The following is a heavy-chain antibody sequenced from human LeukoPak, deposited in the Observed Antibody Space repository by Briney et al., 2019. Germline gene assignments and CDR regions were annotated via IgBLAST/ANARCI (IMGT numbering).Heavy chain of an antibody. CDR1: GFTFSSYA. V-gene: IGHV3-23*01. Sequence: PGGSLRLSCAASGFTFSSYAMSWVRQAPGKGLEWVSAISGNALSTYYADSVKGRFTISRDNSKNTLYLQMNSLRAEDTALYYCAKQATADSRSFDYWGQGTLVTVSS. J-gene: IGHJ4*02. CDR3: AKQATADSRSFDY. D-gene: IGHD2-21*01. CDR2: ISGNALST.